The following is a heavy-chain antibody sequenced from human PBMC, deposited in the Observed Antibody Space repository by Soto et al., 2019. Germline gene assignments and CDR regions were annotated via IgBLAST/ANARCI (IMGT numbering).Heavy chain of an antibody. Sequence: EVQVVESGGGLVQPGGSLRLSCAASGFSVTNNYMNWVRQAPGKGLEWVSIIDIGGNTYYADSVKDRFTISRDNSRNQLYLRMDSLRAEDTAVYYCARGRGSTGYLGREHYFDYWGQGTLVTVSP. CDR2: IDIGGNT. D-gene: IGHD2-2*01. CDR1: GFSVTNNY. V-gene: IGHV3-66*01. CDR3: ARGRGSTGYLGREHYFDY. J-gene: IGHJ4*02.